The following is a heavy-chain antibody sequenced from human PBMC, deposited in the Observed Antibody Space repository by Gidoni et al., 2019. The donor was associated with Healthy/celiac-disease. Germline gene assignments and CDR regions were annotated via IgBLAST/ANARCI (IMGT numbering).Heavy chain of an antibody. CDR3: AKDRHGVAMGV. CDR2: ISGSGGTT. J-gene: IGHJ6*02. V-gene: IGHV3-23*01. D-gene: IGHD3-16*01. CDR1: GFTFSSYA. Sequence: EVQLLESGGGLVQPGGSLSLSCEASGFTFSSYAMTWVRQAPGKGLEWVSVISGSGGTTSYADSVKGRFTISRDNSKNTLFLQMNSLRAEDTAVYYCAKDRHGVAMGVWGQGTTVTVSS.